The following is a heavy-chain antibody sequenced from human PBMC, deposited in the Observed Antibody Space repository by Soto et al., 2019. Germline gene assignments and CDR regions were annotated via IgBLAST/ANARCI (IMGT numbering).Heavy chain of an antibody. V-gene: IGHV1-18*01. J-gene: IGHJ4*02. CDR2: ISAYNGNT. CDR1: GYTFTSYG. D-gene: IGHD3-3*01. CDR3: ARGLEDFWSGYSAY. Sequence: ASVKVSCKASGYTFTSYGISWVRQAPGQGLEWMGWISAYNGNTNYAQKLQGRVTMTTDTSTSTAYMELRSLRSDDTAVYYCARGLEDFWSGYSAYWGQGTLVTVSS.